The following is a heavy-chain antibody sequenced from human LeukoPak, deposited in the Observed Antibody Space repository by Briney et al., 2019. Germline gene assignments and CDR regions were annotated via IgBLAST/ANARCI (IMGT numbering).Heavy chain of an antibody. CDR1: GGSISSYY. CDR3: ARDVAIYCSSTSCSYYFDY. CDR2: IYTSGST. J-gene: IGHJ4*02. D-gene: IGHD2-2*01. V-gene: IGHV4-4*07. Sequence: SETLSLXCTVSGGSISSYYWSWIRQPAGKGLEWIGRIYTSGSTNYNPSLKSRVTMSVDTSKNQFSLKLSSVTAADTAVYYCARDVAIYCSSTSCSYYFDYWGQGTLVTVSS.